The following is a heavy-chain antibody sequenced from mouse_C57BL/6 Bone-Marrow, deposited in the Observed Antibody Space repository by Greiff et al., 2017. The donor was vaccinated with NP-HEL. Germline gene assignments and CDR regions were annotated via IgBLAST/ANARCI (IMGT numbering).Heavy chain of an antibody. Sequence: EVMLVESGGGLVKPGGSLKLSCAASGFTFSSYAMSWVRQTPEKRLEWVATISDGGSYTYYPDNVKGRFTISRDNAKNNLYLQMSHLKSEDTAMYYCVREGPAWFAYWGQVTLVTVSA. CDR1: GFTFSSYA. CDR3: VREGPAWFAY. V-gene: IGHV5-4*03. CDR2: ISDGGSYT. J-gene: IGHJ3*01.